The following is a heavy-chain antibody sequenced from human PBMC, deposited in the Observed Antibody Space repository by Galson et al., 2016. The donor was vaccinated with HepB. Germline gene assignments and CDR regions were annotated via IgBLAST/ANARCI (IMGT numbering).Heavy chain of an antibody. V-gene: IGHV3-30-3*01. D-gene: IGHD6-19*01. CDR2: MSYDGFSK. J-gene: IGHJ3*01. Sequence: SLRLSCATSRFTFSTSILHWVRQAPGKGLDWVAAMSYDGFSKYYSDSVKGRFTVSRDNSDSKMYLQLDSLSADDTAVYYCASEGHTSGRCGDFDVWGQGTMVTVSS. CDR3: ASEGHTSGRCGDFDV. CDR1: RFTFSTSI.